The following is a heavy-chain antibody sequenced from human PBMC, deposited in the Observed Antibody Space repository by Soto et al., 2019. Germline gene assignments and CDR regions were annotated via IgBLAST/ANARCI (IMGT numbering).Heavy chain of an antibody. J-gene: IGHJ6*02. CDR2: IYHGGST. D-gene: IGHD6-19*01. CDR3: ARGIEGWYQGRYYYGMDV. CDR1: GGSISSGGYS. Sequence: SETLSLTCAVSGGSISSGGYSWSWIRQPPGKGLEWIGYIYHGGSTYYNPSLKSRVTISVDTSKNQFSLKLSSVTAADTAVYYCARGIEGWYQGRYYYGMDVWGQGTTVTVSS. V-gene: IGHV4-30-2*01.